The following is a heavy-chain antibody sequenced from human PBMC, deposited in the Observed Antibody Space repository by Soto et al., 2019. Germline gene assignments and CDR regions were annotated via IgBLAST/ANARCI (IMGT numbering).Heavy chain of an antibody. J-gene: IGHJ6*02. CDR1: GYTFTGYY. D-gene: IGHD2-2*01. V-gene: IGHV1-2*02. Sequence: QVQLVQSGAEVKTPGASVRVSCKASGYTFTGYYIHWVREAPGQGLEWMGWINPQTGGTSYAQKLQGRVTLSRDTSINTAYRELSRLTFDDAAVYFCARERYQVISDGMDVWGQGTTVTVSS. CDR2: INPQTGGT. CDR3: ARERYQVISDGMDV.